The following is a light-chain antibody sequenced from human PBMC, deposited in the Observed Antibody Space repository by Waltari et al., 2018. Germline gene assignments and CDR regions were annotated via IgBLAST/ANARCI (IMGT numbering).Light chain of an antibody. Sequence: QSALTQPASVSGSPGQSITISCTGTSSDVGGFNFFSWYQQHPGNAPKLMIYDVSKRPSGVSNLFSRSKSGNTASLTISGLQAEDEADYYCSSYTLSSPLNWVFGGGTKLTVL. CDR1: SSDVGGFNF. CDR2: DVS. J-gene: IGLJ3*02. V-gene: IGLV2-14*03. CDR3: SSYTLSSPLNWV.